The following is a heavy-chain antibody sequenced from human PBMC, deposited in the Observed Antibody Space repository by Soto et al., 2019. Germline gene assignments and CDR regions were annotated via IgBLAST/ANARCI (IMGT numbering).Heavy chain of an antibody. D-gene: IGHD5-12*01. Sequence: GASVKVSCKASGYTFTSYGISWVRQAPGQGLEWMGGIIPIFGTANYAQKFQGRVTITADKSTSTAYMELSSLRSEDTAVYYCARGHHRTRDGYNFQSYYYGMDVWGQGATVTVSS. V-gene: IGHV1-69*06. CDR2: IIPIFGTA. CDR1: GYTFTSYG. J-gene: IGHJ6*02. CDR3: ARGHHRTRDGYNFQSYYYGMDV.